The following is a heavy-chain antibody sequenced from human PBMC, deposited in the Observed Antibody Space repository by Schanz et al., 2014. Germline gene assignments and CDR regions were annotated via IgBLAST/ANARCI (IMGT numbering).Heavy chain of an antibody. V-gene: IGHV3-15*01. CDR2: IKTKTDGGTT. CDR3: TTGGRRGYSHYFYGMDV. CDR1: GFTFSSYG. D-gene: IGHD5-18*01. Sequence: EVRLLESGGGVVQPGRSLRLSCAASGFTFSSYGMHWVRQVPGKGLEWVGRIKTKTDGGTTDYAAPVKGRFTISRDDSTNTLYLQMNSLKTEDTAVYYCTTGGRRGYSHYFYGMDVWGQGTTVTVSS. J-gene: IGHJ6*02.